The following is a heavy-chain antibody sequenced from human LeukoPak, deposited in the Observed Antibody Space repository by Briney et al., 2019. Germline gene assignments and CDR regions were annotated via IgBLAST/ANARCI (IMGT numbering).Heavy chain of an antibody. CDR2: IYYSGST. Sequence: SETLSLTCIVTGGSISSSSYYWGWSRQPPGKGLEWIGSIYYSGSTYYNPSLKSRVTISVDTSTNQFSLKLSSVTAADTAVYYCASQPYYDILTGYSHFDYWGQGTLGTVSS. V-gene: IGHV4-39*01. CDR1: GGSISSSSYY. CDR3: ASQPYYDILTGYSHFDY. D-gene: IGHD3-9*01. J-gene: IGHJ4*02.